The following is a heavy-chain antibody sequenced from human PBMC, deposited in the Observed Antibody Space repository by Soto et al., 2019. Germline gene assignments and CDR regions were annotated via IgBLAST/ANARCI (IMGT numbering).Heavy chain of an antibody. CDR3: ASIAAAGTSNFDY. J-gene: IGHJ4*02. CDR1: GGSFSGYY. CDR2: IYYSGST. V-gene: IGHV4-59*01. D-gene: IGHD6-13*01. Sequence: SETLSLTCAVYGGSFSGYYWSWIRQPPGKGLEWIGYIYYSGSTNYNPSLKSRVTISVDTSKNQFSLKLSSVTAADTAVYYCASIAAAGTSNFDYWGQGTLVTVSS.